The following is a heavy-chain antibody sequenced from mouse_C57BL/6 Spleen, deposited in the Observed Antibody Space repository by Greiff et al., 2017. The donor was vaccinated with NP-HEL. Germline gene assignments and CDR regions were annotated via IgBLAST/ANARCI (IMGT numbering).Heavy chain of an antibody. V-gene: IGHV5-17*01. CDR3: ARPDDYYYFDY. J-gene: IGHJ2*01. CDR2: ISSGSSTI. D-gene: IGHD2-4*01. Sequence: EVQVVESGGGLVKPGGSLKLSCAASGFTFSDYGMHWVRQAPEKGLEWVAYISSGSSTIYYADTVKGRFTISRDNAKNTLFLQMTSLRSEDTAMYYCARPDDYYYFDYWGQGTTLTVSS. CDR1: GFTFSDYG.